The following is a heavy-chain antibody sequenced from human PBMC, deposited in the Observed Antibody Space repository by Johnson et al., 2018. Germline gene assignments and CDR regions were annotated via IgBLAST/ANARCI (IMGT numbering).Heavy chain of an antibody. J-gene: IGHJ3*02. CDR3: ARFSRYYDAFDI. CDR2: INAGNGNT. CDR1: GYTFTSYA. D-gene: IGHD1-26*01. V-gene: IGHV1-3*01. Sequence: QVQLVESGAEVKKXGASVKVSCKASGYTFTSYAMHWVRQAPGQRLEWMGWINAGNGNTKYSQKFQGRVTITRDTSASTAYMELSSLRSEDTAVYYCARFSRYYDAFDIWGQGTMVTVSS.